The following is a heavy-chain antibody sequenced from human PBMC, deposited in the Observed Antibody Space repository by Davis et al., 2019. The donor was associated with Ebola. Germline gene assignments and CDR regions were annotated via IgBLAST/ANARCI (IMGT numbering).Heavy chain of an antibody. CDR2: INPNNGVT. D-gene: IGHD4-11*01. CDR3: TRSTVPTTTYGFGV. V-gene: IGHV1-2*02. J-gene: IGHJ3*01. CDR1: GYTFTGHY. Sequence: ASVKVSCKASGYTFTGHYLHWVRQAPGQGLEWMGWINPNNGVTKYAEKFQGRVTMTRDTSIRTAYMELSSLTSDDSAVYYCTRSTVPTTTYGFGVWGQGTMVSVSS.